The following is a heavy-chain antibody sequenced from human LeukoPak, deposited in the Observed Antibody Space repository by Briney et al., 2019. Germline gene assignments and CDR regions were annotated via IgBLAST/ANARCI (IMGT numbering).Heavy chain of an antibody. J-gene: IGHJ4*02. V-gene: IGHV3-23*01. CDR2: ISGSGGST. Sequence: GGSLRLSCAASGFTFSSYAMSWVRQAPGKGLEWVSSISGSGGSTYYADSVKGRFTISRDNSKNTLYLQMNSLRAEDTAVYYCAKDVGYCSSTSCYIFDYWGQGTLVTVSS. CDR3: AKDVGYCSSTSCYIFDY. CDR1: GFTFSSYA. D-gene: IGHD2-2*02.